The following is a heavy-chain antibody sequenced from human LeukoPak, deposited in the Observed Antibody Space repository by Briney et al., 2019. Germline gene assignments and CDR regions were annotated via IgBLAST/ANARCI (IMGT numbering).Heavy chain of an antibody. Sequence: GGSLRLSCAASGFTFSSCSMNWVRQAPGKGLEWISCISGGSNSIYYADSVKGRFTISRDNAKNSLYLQMNSLRDEDTAVYYCARKATPLTTANTFDYWGQGTLVTVSS. D-gene: IGHD3-22*01. J-gene: IGHJ4*02. V-gene: IGHV3-48*02. CDR2: ISGGSNSI. CDR3: ARKATPLTTANTFDY. CDR1: GFTFSSCS.